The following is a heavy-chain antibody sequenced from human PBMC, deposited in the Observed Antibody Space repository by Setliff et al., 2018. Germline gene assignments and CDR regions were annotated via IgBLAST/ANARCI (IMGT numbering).Heavy chain of an antibody. Sequence: ASVKVSCKASGYTFTSYGISWVRQAPGQGLEWMGWISAYSDDTKYAEKFQGRVTMTMDTSTGTAYMELRSLRSDDTAVYICAYDSSGYYPGYWGQGTLGAVAS. CDR3: AYDSSGYYPGY. J-gene: IGHJ4*02. V-gene: IGHV1-18*01. CDR1: GYTFTSYG. D-gene: IGHD3-22*01. CDR2: ISAYSDDT.